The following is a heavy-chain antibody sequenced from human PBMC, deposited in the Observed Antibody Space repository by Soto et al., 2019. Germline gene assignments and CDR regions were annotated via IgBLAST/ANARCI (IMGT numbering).Heavy chain of an antibody. CDR2: INSDGSST. D-gene: IGHD3-10*01. CDR3: ARXVXXXXXX. J-gene: IGHJ3*01. CDR1: GFTFSSDW. V-gene: IGHV3-74*01. Sequence: EVQLVESGGGLVQPGGSLRLSCAASGFTFSSDWMHWVRQAPGKGLVWVSRINSDGSSTSYADSVKGRCTISRDNAKXXXXXXXXXXXXXXXXXYXCARXVXXXXXXWGQXTMV.